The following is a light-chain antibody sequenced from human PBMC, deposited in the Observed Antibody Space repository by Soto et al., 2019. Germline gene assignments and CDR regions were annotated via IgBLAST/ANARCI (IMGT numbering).Light chain of an antibody. CDR3: QQYGSCPPQT. V-gene: IGKV3-20*01. CDR1: QSVSSSY. CDR2: GAS. Sequence: EIVLTQSPGTLSLSPGERATLSCRASQSVSSSYLAWYQQKPGQAPRLLIYGASSRATGIPDRFSGSGSGTDFTLTISRLEPEDFAVYYCQQYGSCPPQTFVQGTKGEIK. J-gene: IGKJ1*01.